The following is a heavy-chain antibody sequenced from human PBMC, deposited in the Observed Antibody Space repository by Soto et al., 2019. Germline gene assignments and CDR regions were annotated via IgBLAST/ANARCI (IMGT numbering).Heavy chain of an antibody. J-gene: IGHJ6*02. D-gene: IGHD3-3*02. CDR1: GGSISSGDYY. CDR2: IYYSGST. V-gene: IGHV4-31*03. CDR3: ARAPLISIFFAYGMDV. Sequence: QVQLQESGPGLVKPSQTLSLTCTVSGGSISSGDYYWIWIRQHPGKGLEWIGYIYYSGSTYYNPSLKSRVIISLDTSRNQFSLKLSSVTAADTAVYYCARAPLISIFFAYGMDVWGQGTTVTVSS.